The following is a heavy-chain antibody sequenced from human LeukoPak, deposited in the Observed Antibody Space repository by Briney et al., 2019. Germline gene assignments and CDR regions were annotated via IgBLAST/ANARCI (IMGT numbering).Heavy chain of an antibody. D-gene: IGHD3-10*01. V-gene: IGHV3-21*01. CDR2: ISSSSSYI. J-gene: IGHJ4*02. Sequence: GGSLRLSCAASGFTFSSYGMIWVRQAPGKGLEWVSSISSSSSYIYYADSVKGRFNISRDNAENSLYLQMNSLRAEDTAVYYCARDPVLLWFGAFDYWGQGTLVTVSS. CDR3: ARDPVLLWFGAFDY. CDR1: GFTFSSYG.